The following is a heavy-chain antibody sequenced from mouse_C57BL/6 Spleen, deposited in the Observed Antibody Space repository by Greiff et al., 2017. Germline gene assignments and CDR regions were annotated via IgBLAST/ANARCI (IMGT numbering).Heavy chain of an antibody. J-gene: IGHJ2*01. CDR3: ASPYYYGSSLDY. CDR1: GYTFTSYW. V-gene: IGHV1-64*01. Sequence: QVQLKQPGAELVKPGASVKLSCKASGYTFTSYWMHWVKQRPGQGLEWIGMIHPNSGSTNYNEKFKSKATLTVDKSSSTAYMQLSSLTSEDSAVYCCASPYYYGSSLDYWGQGTTLTVSS. D-gene: IGHD1-1*01. CDR2: IHPNSGST.